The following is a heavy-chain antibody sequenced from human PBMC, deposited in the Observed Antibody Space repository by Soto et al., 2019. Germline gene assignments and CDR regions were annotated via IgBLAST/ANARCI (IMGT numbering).Heavy chain of an antibody. D-gene: IGHD3-9*01. Sequence: PSETLSLTCTVSGGSISSYYWSWIRQPPGKGLEWIGYIYYSGSTNYNPSLKSRVTISVDTSKNQFSLKLSSVTAADTAVYYCARLVNILTGYGLSGMDVWGQGTTVTVSS. CDR3: ARLVNILTGYGLSGMDV. CDR1: GGSISSYY. J-gene: IGHJ6*02. V-gene: IGHV4-59*08. CDR2: IYYSGST.